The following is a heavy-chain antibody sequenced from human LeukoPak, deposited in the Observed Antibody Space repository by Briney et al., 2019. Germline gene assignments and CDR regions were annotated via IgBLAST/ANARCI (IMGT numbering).Heavy chain of an antibody. CDR3: VGDAYSGRGAY. CDR1: GYTFTSYG. J-gene: IGHJ4*02. V-gene: IGHV1-69*13. CDR2: IIPIFGTA. D-gene: IGHD1-26*01. Sequence: ASVKVSCKASGYTFTSYGISWVRQAPGQGLEWMGGIIPIFGTANYAQKFQGRVTITADESTSTAYMELSSLRSEDTAVYYCVGDAYSGRGAYWGQGTLVTVSS.